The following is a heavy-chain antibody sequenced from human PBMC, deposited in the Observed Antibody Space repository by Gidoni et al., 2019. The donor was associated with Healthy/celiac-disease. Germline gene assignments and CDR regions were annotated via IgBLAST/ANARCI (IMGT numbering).Heavy chain of an antibody. J-gene: IGHJ6*02. V-gene: IGHV3-66*01. CDR3: ARDDNWGYYYYGMDV. CDR1: GFTVSSNY. D-gene: IGHD7-27*01. Sequence: EVQLVESGGGLVQPGGSLRLSCAAPGFTVSSNYMSWVRQAPGKGLEWVSVIYSGGSTYYADSVKGRFTISRDNSKNTLYLQMNSLRAEDTAVYYCARDDNWGYYYYGMDVWGQGTTVTVSS. CDR2: IYSGGST.